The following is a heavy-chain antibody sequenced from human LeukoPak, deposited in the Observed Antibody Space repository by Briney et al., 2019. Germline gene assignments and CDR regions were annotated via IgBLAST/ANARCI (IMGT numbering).Heavy chain of an antibody. Sequence: GGSLRLSCAASGFTFSSYAMSWVRQAPGKGLEWVSAISGSGGSTYYADFVKGRFTISRDNSKNTLYLQMNSLRPEDTAVYYCAKCWWELLGWFDPWGQGTLVTVSS. V-gene: IGHV3-23*01. D-gene: IGHD1-26*01. CDR1: GFTFSSYA. CDR3: AKCWWELLGWFDP. CDR2: ISGSGGST. J-gene: IGHJ5*02.